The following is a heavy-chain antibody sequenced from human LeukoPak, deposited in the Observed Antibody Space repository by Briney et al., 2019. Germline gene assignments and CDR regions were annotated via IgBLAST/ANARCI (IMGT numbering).Heavy chain of an antibody. J-gene: IGHJ3*02. V-gene: IGHV3-7*01. CDR3: ARGGTYDI. CDR2: IKQDGSQK. Sequence: GGSLRLSCVVSGFTYSRYWMTWFRQAPGKGLEWVANIKQDGSQKNYVDSVKGRFTISRDNAKKSLYLQMSSLRGEDTAVYFCARGGTYDIWGQGTRVTVSS. CDR1: GFTYSRYW.